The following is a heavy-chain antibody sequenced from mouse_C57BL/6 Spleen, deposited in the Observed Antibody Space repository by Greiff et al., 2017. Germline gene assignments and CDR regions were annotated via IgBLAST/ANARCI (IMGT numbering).Heavy chain of an antibody. D-gene: IGHD1-1*01. J-gene: IGHJ2*01. CDR3: ARGLYYGSSYDAIDY. Sequence: QVQLQQSGAELMKPGASVSLSCKATGYTFTGYWIEWVKQRPGRGLGWIGEILPGSGSTNYNEKFKGKATFTADTSSNTAYMQLSSLTTEDSAIYYCARGLYYGSSYDAIDYWGQGTTLTVSS. V-gene: IGHV1-9*01. CDR1: GYTFTGYW. CDR2: ILPGSGST.